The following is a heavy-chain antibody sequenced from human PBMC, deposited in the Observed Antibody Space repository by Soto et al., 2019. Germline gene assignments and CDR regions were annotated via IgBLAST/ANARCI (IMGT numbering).Heavy chain of an antibody. CDR3: AKGPVVPAVSYYYGMDV. CDR1: TFTLTTHW. D-gene: IGHD2-2*01. Sequence: EVQLVESGGGLGQPGGSLRLSCAASTFTLTTHWMSWVRQAPGKGLECVANINQDGTEKFYVDSVRGRFTISRDNAKNSLYLQMNSLRDEDTAVYYCAKGPVVPAVSYYYGMDVWGQGTAVSVSS. CDR2: INQDGTEK. V-gene: IGHV3-7*01. J-gene: IGHJ6*02.